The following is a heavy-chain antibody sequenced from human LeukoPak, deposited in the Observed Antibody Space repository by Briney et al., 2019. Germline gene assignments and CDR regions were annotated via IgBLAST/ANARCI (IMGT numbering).Heavy chain of an antibody. Sequence: PGGSLRLSCAASGFTFSTYGMHWVRQAPGKGLEWVAFIQYAGSKKYYADSVKGRFTISRDNSKNTLYLQMNSLRAEDTAVYYCAKDSGAKVPDYWGQGTLVTVSS. D-gene: IGHD3-10*01. CDR1: GFTFSTYG. CDR3: AKDSGAKVPDY. CDR2: IQYAGSKK. V-gene: IGHV3-30*02. J-gene: IGHJ4*02.